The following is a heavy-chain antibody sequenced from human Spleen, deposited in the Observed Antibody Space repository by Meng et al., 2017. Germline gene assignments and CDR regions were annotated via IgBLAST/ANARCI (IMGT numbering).Heavy chain of an antibody. CDR3: ARDTITFGGVIVHPIDH. CDR1: GFSFSDYY. Sequence: GESLKISCAASGFSFSDYYMSWIRQAPGKGLEWVSYISSSGSTIYYADSVKGRFTISRDTAKNSLYLQMNSLTGEDTAVYYCARDTITFGGVIVHPIDHWGQGTLVTVSS. V-gene: IGHV3-11*04. CDR2: ISSSGSTI. D-gene: IGHD3-16*02. J-gene: IGHJ4*02.